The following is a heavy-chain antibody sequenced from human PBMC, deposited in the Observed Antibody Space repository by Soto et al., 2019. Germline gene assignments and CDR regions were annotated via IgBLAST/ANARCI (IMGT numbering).Heavy chain of an antibody. V-gene: IGHV4-34*02. CDR2: INHRGST. CDR1: GESFIGYY. D-gene: IGHD5-12*01. J-gene: IGHJ5*02. Sequence: QVHLQQWGAGLLKPSETLSLTCAVYGESFIGYYWTWIRQPPGKGLEWIGEINHRGSTNYNPSLKSRVSISIDPSKNQFSLKLTFVTAADTSVYYCARTDIVTTNWFDPWGQGTLVTVSS. CDR3: ARTDIVTTNWFDP.